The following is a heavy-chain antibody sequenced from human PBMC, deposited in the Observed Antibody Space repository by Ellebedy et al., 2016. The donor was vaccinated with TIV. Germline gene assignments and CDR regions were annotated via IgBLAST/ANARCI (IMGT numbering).Heavy chain of an antibody. CDR1: GFTFSSYA. Sequence: GGSLRLXXAASGFTFSSYAMSWVRQAPGKGQEWVSAISGSGGSPYYADSVKGRFTISRDNSKNTLYLQMNSLRAEDTAVYYCARILKRDSDTGGYYYDYWGQGTLVTVSS. J-gene: IGHJ4*02. V-gene: IGHV3-23*01. D-gene: IGHD3-22*01. CDR3: ARILKRDSDTGGYYYDY. CDR2: ISGSGGSP.